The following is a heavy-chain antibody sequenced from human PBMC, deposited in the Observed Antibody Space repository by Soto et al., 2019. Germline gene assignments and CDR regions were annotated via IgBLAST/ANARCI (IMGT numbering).Heavy chain of an antibody. D-gene: IGHD2-15*01. CDR3: GKVLVGATGHTDSDS. V-gene: IGHV4-39*01. Sequence: SETLSLTCTVSGGSIYRSGYYWGWIRQPPGRGLEWIGNIDYNGVTYSNPSLKSRVTISRDTSKNQFSLKLTSVTAADTALYYCGKVLVGATGHTDSDSWGPGTLVTVSS. CDR1: GGSIYRSGYY. CDR2: IDYNGVT. J-gene: IGHJ4*02.